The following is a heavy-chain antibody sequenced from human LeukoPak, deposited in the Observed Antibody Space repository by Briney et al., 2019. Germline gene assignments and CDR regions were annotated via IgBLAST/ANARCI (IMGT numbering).Heavy chain of an antibody. J-gene: IGHJ4*02. CDR1: GGSISNYY. V-gene: IGHV4-4*07. CDR3: AKLSGFSSSWHYYSDY. Sequence: SSETLSLTCTVSGGSISNYYWTWIRQPAGRGLEWIGRMSASGSTNYSPTLKSRVTMSVDTSKSQFSLRLNSVTAADTAIYYCAKLSGFSSSWHYYSDYWGQGTLVTVSS. CDR2: MSASGST. D-gene: IGHD6-13*01.